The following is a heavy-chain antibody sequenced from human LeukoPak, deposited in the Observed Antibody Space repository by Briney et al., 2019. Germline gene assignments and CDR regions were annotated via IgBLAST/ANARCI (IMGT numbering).Heavy chain of an antibody. V-gene: IGHV3-23*01. CDR3: AKVQSNYFDY. J-gene: IGHJ4*02. Sequence: GGSLRLSCAASGFTFSSYGMYWVRQAPGKGLEWVSAISGSGGSTYYADSVKGRFTISRDNSKNTLYLQINSLRAEDTAVYYCAKVQSNYFDYWGQGTLVTVSS. CDR1: GFTFSSYG. CDR2: ISGSGGST. D-gene: IGHD5/OR15-5a*01.